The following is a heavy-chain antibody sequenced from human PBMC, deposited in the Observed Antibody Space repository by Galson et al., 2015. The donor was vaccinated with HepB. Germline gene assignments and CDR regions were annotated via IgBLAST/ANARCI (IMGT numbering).Heavy chain of an antibody. V-gene: IGHV3-23*01. D-gene: IGHD3-9*01. CDR3: ARARIDWSDFDS. CDR1: GFTFSSYA. Sequence: SLRLSCAASGFTFSSYAMSWVRQASGKGPEWVSSISRVGSETYYADSVKGRFTISRDNSDNTLSLQMDSLRAEDTAKYYCARARIDWSDFDSWGQGTLVTVSS. J-gene: IGHJ4*02. CDR2: ISRVGSET.